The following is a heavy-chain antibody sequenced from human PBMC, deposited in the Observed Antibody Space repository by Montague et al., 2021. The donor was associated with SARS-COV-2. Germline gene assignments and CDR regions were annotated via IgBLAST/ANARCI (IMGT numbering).Heavy chain of an antibody. CDR3: ARGGIAARQHDFDY. J-gene: IGHJ4*02. CDR2: INHSGST. CDR1: GGSFSNYY. Sequence: SETLSLTCAVYGGSFSNYYWTWIRQPPGKGLEWIGEINHSGSTNYNPSLKSRVTISVDTSKNQFSLKLSSVTAADTAVYFCARGGIAARQHDFDYWGQGTLVTVSS. D-gene: IGHD6-6*01. V-gene: IGHV4-34*01.